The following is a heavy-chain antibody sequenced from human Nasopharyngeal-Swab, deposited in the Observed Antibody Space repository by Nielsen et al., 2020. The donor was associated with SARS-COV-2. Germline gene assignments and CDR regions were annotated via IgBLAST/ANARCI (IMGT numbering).Heavy chain of an antibody. CDR3: ARGARVQLVRTGWFDP. D-gene: IGHD6-6*01. J-gene: IGHJ5*02. CDR1: GGSISSSSYY. V-gene: IGHV4-39*01. CDR2: IYYSGST. Sequence: ESLKISCTVSGGSISSSSYYWGWIRQPPGKGLEWIGSIYYSGSTYYNPSLKSRVIISVDTSKNQFSLKLSSVTAADTAVYYCARGARVQLVRTGWFDPWGQGTLVTVSS.